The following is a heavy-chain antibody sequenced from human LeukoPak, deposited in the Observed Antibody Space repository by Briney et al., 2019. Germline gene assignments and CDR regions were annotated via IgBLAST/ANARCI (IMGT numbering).Heavy chain of an antibody. CDR2: IKQDGSEK. Sequence: GGSLRLSCAASGFTFSSYWMSWVRQAPGKGLEWVASIKQDGSEKYYVDSVKGRFTISRDNAKNSLYLQMNSLRAEDTVLYYCARAPGEGWFDPWGQGTLVTVSS. J-gene: IGHJ5*02. D-gene: IGHD4-17*01. V-gene: IGHV3-7*01. CDR3: ARAPGEGWFDP. CDR1: GFTFSSYW.